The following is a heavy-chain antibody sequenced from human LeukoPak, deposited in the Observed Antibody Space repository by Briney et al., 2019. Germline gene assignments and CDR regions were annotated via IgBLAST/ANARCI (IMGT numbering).Heavy chain of an antibody. D-gene: IGHD3-10*01. V-gene: IGHV4-34*01. CDR3: ARYGSGMHGMDV. CDR1: GGSFSGYY. Sequence: SETLSLTCAVYGGSFSGYYWSWIRQPPGKGLEWIGEINHSGSTNYNPSLKSRVTISVDTSKNQFSLKLSSVTAADTAVYYCARYGSGMHGMDVWGNGTTVTVSS. J-gene: IGHJ6*04. CDR2: INHSGST.